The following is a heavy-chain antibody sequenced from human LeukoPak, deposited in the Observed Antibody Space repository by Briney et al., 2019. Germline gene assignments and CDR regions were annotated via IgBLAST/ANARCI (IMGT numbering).Heavy chain of an antibody. CDR2: ISYDGSNK. CDR3: AKGVLGYCSSTSCSRSNFDY. CDR1: GFTFGSYG. V-gene: IGHV3-30*18. Sequence: GGSLRLSCAASGFTFGSYGMHWVRQAPGKGLEWVAVISYDGSNKYYADSVKGRFTISRDNSKNTLYLQMNSLRAEDTAVYYCAKGVLGYCSSTSCSRSNFDYWGQGTLVTVSS. J-gene: IGHJ4*02. D-gene: IGHD2-2*01.